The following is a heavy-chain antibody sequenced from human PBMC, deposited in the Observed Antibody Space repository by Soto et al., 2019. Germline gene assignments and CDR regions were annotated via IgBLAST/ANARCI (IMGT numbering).Heavy chain of an antibody. CDR3: ARDDGGYRTVDY. CDR2: IIPIFGTA. V-gene: IGHV1-69*13. D-gene: IGHD3-16*01. Sequence: SVKVSCKASGGTFSSYAISWVRQAPGQGLEWMGGIIPIFGTANYAQKFQGRVTITADESTSTAYMELSSLRSEDTAVYYCARDDGGYRTVDYWGQGTLVTVYS. J-gene: IGHJ4*02. CDR1: GGTFSSYA.